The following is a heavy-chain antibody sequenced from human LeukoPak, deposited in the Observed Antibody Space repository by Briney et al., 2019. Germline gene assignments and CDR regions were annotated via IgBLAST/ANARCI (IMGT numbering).Heavy chain of an antibody. Sequence: GGSLRLSCAASGFTVSSNYMSWVRQAPGKGLEWVSVIYSGGSTYYADSVKGRFTISRDNSKNTLYLQMNSLRAEDTAVYYCARDPVKTPQTGNFDYWGQGTLVTVSS. CDR1: GFTVSSNY. CDR2: IYSGGST. CDR3: ARDPVKTPQTGNFDY. D-gene: IGHD2-15*01. J-gene: IGHJ4*02. V-gene: IGHV3-66*01.